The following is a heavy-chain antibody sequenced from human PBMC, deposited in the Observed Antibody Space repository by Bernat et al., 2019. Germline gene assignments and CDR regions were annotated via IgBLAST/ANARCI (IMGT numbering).Heavy chain of an antibody. CDR1: GFTVSSNY. V-gene: IGHV3-66*01. CDR2: IYSGGST. J-gene: IGHJ4*02. CDR3: ARDQVAAAGLSDY. Sequence: EVQLVESGGGLVQPGGSLRLSCAASGFTVSSNYMSWVRQAPGKGLEWVSVIYSGGSTYYADSVKGRFTISRDNYKNTLYLQMNSLRAEDTAVYYCARDQVAAAGLSDYWGQGTLVTVSS. D-gene: IGHD6-13*01.